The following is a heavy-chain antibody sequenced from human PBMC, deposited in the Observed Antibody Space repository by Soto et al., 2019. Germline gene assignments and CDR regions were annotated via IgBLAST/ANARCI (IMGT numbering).Heavy chain of an antibody. Sequence: PSETLSLTCAVYGGSFSGYYWSWIRQPPGKGLEWIGEINHSGSTNYNPSLKSRVTISVDTSKNQFSLKLSSVTAADTAVYYCARLSDGGRLRERERVYYFDYWGQGTLVTVSS. CDR3: ARLSDGGRLRERERVYYFDY. CDR1: GGSFSGYY. D-gene: IGHD2-15*01. CDR2: INHSGST. J-gene: IGHJ4*02. V-gene: IGHV4-34*01.